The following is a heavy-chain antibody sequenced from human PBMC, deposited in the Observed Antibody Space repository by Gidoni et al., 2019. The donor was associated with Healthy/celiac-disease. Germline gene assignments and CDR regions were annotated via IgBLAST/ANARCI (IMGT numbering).Heavy chain of an antibody. Sequence: EVQLLESGGGLVQPGGSLRLACAPSGFTFSSYAMSWVRQAPGKGLGWVSAISGSGGSTYYADSVKGRFTISRDNSKNTLYLQMNSLRAEDTAVYYCAKAHRKTTVTTDYWGQGTLVTVSS. CDR3: AKAHRKTTVTTDY. CDR1: GFTFSSYA. CDR2: ISGSGGST. V-gene: IGHV3-23*01. D-gene: IGHD4-17*01. J-gene: IGHJ4*02.